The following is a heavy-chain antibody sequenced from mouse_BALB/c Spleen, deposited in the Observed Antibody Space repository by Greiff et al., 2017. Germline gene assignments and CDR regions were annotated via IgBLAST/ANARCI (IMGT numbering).Heavy chain of an antibody. CDR2: IDPANGNT. V-gene: IGHV14-3*02. Sequence: DVKLQESGAELVKPGASVKLSCTASGFNIKDTYMHWVKQRPEQGLEWIGRIDPANGNTKYDPKFQGKATITADTSSNTAYLQLSSLTSEDTAVYYCARMGSYDGYYDAWFAYWGQGTLVTVSA. CDR3: ARMGSYDGYYDAWFAY. D-gene: IGHD2-3*01. J-gene: IGHJ3*01. CDR1: GFNIKDTY.